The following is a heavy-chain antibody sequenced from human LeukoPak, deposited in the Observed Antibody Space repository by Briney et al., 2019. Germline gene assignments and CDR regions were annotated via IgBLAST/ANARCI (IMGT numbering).Heavy chain of an antibody. CDR1: GLTFSSHW. D-gene: IGHD3-22*01. CDR2: INSDGSST. J-gene: IGHJ4*02. CDR3: ARDPYYDSSAK. Sequence: GGSLRLSCAASGLTFSSHWMHWVRQAPGKGLVWVSRINSDGSSTSYADSVKGRFTISRDNAKNTLYLQMNSLRAEDTAVYYCARDPYYDSSAKWGQGTLVTVSS. V-gene: IGHV3-74*01.